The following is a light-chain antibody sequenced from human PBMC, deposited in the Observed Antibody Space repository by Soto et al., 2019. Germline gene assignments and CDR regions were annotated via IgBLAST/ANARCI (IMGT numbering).Light chain of an antibody. V-gene: IGKV1-39*01. CDR2: AAS. CDR1: QNIGSS. J-gene: IGKJ4*01. CDR3: QQTHSTPLS. Sequence: DIQMTQSPSSLSAYVGDIVTITCRASQNIGSSLNWYQQKSGKAPKLLIYAASNLENGVPARFSGSVSGTLFALTIRSLQPEDFATYFCQQTHSTPLSFGGGTSMEIK.